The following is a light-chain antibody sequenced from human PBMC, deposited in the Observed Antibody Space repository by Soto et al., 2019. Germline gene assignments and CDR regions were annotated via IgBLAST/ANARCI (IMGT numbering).Light chain of an antibody. J-gene: IGKJ4*01. CDR3: QQYSTYPLT. Sequence: DIQMTQSPYTLSASVGDRVTITCRASQSISSWLDWYQQKPGKDPKLLIYKASNLQSGVPSRFSGSGSGADFTLTISSLQPDDFATYCCQQYSTYPLTFGGGTKVAIK. V-gene: IGKV1-5*03. CDR2: KAS. CDR1: QSISSW.